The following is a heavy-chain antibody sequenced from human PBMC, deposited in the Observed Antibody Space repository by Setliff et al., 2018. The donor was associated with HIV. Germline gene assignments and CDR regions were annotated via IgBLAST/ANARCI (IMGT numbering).Heavy chain of an antibody. CDR1: GFTFSSYW. D-gene: IGHD6-19*01. J-gene: IGHJ4*02. CDR2: INSDGSST. Sequence: GSLRLSCAASGFTFSSYWMHWVRQAPGKGLVWVSRINSDGSSTSYANSVKGRLTISRDNSKNTLYLQMNSLRAEDTAVYYCAKDSGNSGWYLDYWGQGILVTSPQ. V-gene: IGHV3-74*01. CDR3: AKDSGNSGWYLDY.